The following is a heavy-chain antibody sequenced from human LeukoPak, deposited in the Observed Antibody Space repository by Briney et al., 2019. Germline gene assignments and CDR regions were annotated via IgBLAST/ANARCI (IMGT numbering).Heavy chain of an antibody. D-gene: IGHD4-17*01. CDR2: IYTSGST. Sequence: SETLSLTCTVSGGSISSYYWSRIRQPPGKGLEWIGYIYTSGSTNYNPSLKSRVTISVDTSKNQFSLKLSSVTAADTAVYYCARHTVTKGVDYWGQGTLVTVSS. J-gene: IGHJ4*02. CDR3: ARHTVTKGVDY. V-gene: IGHV4-4*09. CDR1: GGSISSYY.